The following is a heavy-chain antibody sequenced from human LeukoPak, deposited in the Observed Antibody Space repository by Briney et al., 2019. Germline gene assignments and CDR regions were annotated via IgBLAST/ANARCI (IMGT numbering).Heavy chain of an antibody. CDR3: ARGRRLYCTGGSCYKPYY. D-gene: IGHD2-15*01. J-gene: IGHJ4*02. Sequence: PSETLSPTCAVYGGSFYDYYWSWIRQPPGKGLEWIGEINHSGSTNYNPSLKSRVTISEDTSKNQFSLKLTSVTAADTAVYYCARGRRLYCTGGSCYKPYYWGQGTLVTVSS. CDR2: INHSGST. V-gene: IGHV4-34*01. CDR1: GGSFYDYY.